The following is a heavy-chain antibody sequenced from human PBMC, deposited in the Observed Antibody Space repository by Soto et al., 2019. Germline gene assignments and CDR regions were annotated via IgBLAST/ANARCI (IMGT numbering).Heavy chain of an antibody. Sequence: PGESLKISCTASGFTLSGSAVHWVRQAAGKGLEWLGRMRSKGNNYATIYDASVKGRLTVSRDDGRNMAYLQMDSLKTEDTAVYFCATSSGWYYDYWGQGTQVTVSS. CDR1: GFTLSGSA. J-gene: IGHJ4*01. V-gene: IGHV3-73*01. D-gene: IGHD6-19*01. CDR3: ATSSGWYYDY. CDR2: MRSKGNNYAT.